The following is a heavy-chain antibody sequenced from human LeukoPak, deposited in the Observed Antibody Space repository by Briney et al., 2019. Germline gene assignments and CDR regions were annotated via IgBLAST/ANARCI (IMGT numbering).Heavy chain of an antibody. CDR3: ARGGWGTAIDY. Sequence: PGGSLRPSCAASGFTFSSYWMHWVRQAPGKGLVRVSYISGDGSSTTYADSVKGRFTISRDNAKNTLDLQMNSLRAEDTAVYYCARGGWGTAIDYWAQGTLVTVSS. CDR1: GFTFSSYW. CDR2: ISGDGSST. J-gene: IGHJ4*02. V-gene: IGHV3-74*01. D-gene: IGHD1-7*01.